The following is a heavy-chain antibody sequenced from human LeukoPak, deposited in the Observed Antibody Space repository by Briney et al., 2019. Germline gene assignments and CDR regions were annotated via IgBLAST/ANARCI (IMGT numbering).Heavy chain of an antibody. CDR2: ISWNSGSI. CDR3: AKSDGSGSYNYFDY. J-gene: IGHJ4*02. V-gene: IGHV3-9*03. CDR1: GFTFDDYA. D-gene: IGHD3-10*01. Sequence: GGSLRLSCAASGFTFDDYAMHWVRQAPGKGLEWVSGISWNSGSIGYADSVKGRFTISRDNAKNSLYLQVNSLRAEDMALYYCAKSDGSGSYNYFDYWGQGTLVTVSS.